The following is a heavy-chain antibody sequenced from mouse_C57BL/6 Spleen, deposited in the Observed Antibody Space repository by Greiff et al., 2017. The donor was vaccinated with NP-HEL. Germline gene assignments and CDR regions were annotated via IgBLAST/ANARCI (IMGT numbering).Heavy chain of an antibody. CDR2: IDPENGDT. V-gene: IGHV14-4*01. CDR3: TTSCYDGYYDWFAY. J-gene: IGHJ3*01. Sequence: EVQLQQSGAELVRPGASVKLSCTASGFNIKDDYMHWVKQRPEQGLEWIGWIDPENGDTEYASKFQGKATITADTSSNTAYLQLSSLTSEDTAVYYCTTSCYDGYYDWFAYWGQGTLVTVSA. CDR1: GFNIKDDY. D-gene: IGHD2-3*01.